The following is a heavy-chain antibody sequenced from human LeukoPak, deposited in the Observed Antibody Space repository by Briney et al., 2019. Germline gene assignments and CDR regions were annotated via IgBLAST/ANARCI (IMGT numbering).Heavy chain of an antibody. CDR3: AREAVRMTTVTTSLYYYYGMDV. CDR1: GFTFSTYS. V-gene: IGHV3-48*01. D-gene: IGHD4-17*01. J-gene: IGHJ6*02. Sequence: PGGSLRLSCAASGFTFSTYSMNWVRQAPGKGLDWVSYISSSSTTINYADSVKGRFTISRDNAKNSLYLQMNSLRSEDTAVYYCAREAVRMTTVTTSLYYYYGMDVWGQGTTVTVSS. CDR2: ISSSSTTI.